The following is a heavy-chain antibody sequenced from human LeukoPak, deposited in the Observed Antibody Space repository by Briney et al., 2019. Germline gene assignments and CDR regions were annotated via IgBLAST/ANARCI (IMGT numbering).Heavy chain of an antibody. CDR2: INPNSGGT. D-gene: IGHD3-10*01. CDR1: GYTFTGYY. J-gene: IGHJ4*02. CDR3: ARVMGGSGSYNY. Sequence: EASVKVSCKASGYTFTGYYMHWVRQAPGQGLEWMGWINPNSGGTNYAQKFQGRVTMTRDTSISTAYMELSRLRSDDTAVYYCARVMGGSGSYNYRGQGTLVTVSS. V-gene: IGHV1-2*02.